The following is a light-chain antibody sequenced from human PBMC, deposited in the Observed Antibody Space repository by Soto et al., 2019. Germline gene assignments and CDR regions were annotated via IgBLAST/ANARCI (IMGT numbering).Light chain of an antibody. V-gene: IGKV3-15*01. CDR1: QSVASN. CDR3: KKYHNCPPQNI. Sequence: EIVMTQSPASLSVSPGDGATLSCRASQSVASNVAWYQQRPGQGPRLLIHGASTRAVGVPARFSGSGSGTAFTLTTSILQSEDFAFYYCKKYHNCPPQNIFARGTKLQI. J-gene: IGKJ2*01. CDR2: GAS.